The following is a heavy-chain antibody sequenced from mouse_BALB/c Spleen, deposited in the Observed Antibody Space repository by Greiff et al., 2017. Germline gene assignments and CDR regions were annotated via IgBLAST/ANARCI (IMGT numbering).Heavy chain of an antibody. CDR3: TRTGDYNPLFAY. J-gene: IGHJ3*01. CDR1: GYTFTSYY. V-gene: IGHV1S81*02. CDR2: INPSNGGT. Sequence: VKLMESGAELVKPGASVKLSCKASGYTFTSYYMYWVKQRPGQGLEWIGEINPSNGGTNFNEKFKSKATLTVDKSSSTAYMQLSSLTSEDSAVYYCTRTGDYNPLFAYWGQGTLVTVSA. D-gene: IGHD1-3*01.